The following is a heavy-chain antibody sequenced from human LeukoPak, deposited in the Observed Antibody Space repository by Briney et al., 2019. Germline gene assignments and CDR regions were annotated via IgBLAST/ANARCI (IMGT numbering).Heavy chain of an antibody. Sequence: GGSLRLSCAASGFTFSSYAMSWVRQAPGKGLEWVSAISGTGGSTYYADSVKGRFTISRDNSKNTLYLQMNSLRAEDTAVYYCAKGPYRAGGFDYWGQGTLVTVSS. CDR2: ISGTGGST. J-gene: IGHJ4*02. CDR1: GFTFSSYA. V-gene: IGHV3-23*01. D-gene: IGHD2-2*02. CDR3: AKGPYRAGGFDY.